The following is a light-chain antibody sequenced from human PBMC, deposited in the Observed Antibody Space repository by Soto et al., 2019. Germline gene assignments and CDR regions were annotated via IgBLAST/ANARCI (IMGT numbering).Light chain of an antibody. CDR3: QHYNSYSNS. CDR1: QNIYSW. J-gene: IGKJ2*01. Sequence: DIQITQSPSTLSASVGDRVTFSCRASQNIYSWVAWYQQKQGEAPKLLVHDASLLETGVPSRFSGSGSGTEFTLTISSLQPDDFASYYCQHYNSYSNSFGQGTKVDIK. CDR2: DAS. V-gene: IGKV1-5*01.